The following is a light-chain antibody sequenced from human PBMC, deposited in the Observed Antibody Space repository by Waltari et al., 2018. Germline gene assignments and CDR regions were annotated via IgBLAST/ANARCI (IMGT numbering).Light chain of an antibody. J-gene: IGKJ1*01. CDR2: SAS. CDR3: QQSYRTLT. V-gene: IGKV1-39*01. CDR1: QTISTY. Sequence: DIQMTQSPSSLSASVGDRVTITCRASQTISTYLNWYQQRPGKAPKLLIYSASTLQSVVPSRFSGSGSGTDFTLTISGLQPEDFATYYCQQSYRTLTFGQGTKVEIK.